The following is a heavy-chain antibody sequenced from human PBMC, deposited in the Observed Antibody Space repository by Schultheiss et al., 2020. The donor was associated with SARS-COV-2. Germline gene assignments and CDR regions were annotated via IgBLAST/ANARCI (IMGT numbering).Heavy chain of an antibody. CDR2: IKQDGSEK. J-gene: IGHJ6*03. V-gene: IGHV3-7*01. CDR3: ARSGLSYYYYMDV. CDR1: GFTVSSNY. Sequence: GGSLRLSCAASGFTVSSNYMSWVRQAPGKGLEWVANIKQDGSEKYYVDSVKGRFTISRDNAKNSLYLQMNSLRAEDTAVYYCARSGLSYYYYMDVWGKGTTVTVSS.